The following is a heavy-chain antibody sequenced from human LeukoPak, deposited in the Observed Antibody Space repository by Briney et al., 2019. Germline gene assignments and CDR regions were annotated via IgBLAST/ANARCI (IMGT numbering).Heavy chain of an antibody. J-gene: IGHJ1*01. CDR1: GFTFSSYA. CDR2: ISYDGSNK. V-gene: IGHV3-30-3*01. D-gene: IGHD7-27*01. Sequence: GGSLRLSCAASGFTFSSYAMHWVRQAPGKGLEWVAVISYDGSNKYYADSVKGRFTISRDNSKNTLYLQMSSLRAEDTAVYYCAGPLGSPFFHHWGQGTLVTVSS. CDR3: AGPLGSPFFHH.